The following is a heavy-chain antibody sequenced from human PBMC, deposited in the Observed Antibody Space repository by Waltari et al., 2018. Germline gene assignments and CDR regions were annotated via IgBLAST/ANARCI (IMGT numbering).Heavy chain of an antibody. Sequence: EVQLVESGGGLVQPGGSMRLSCAASGLTFRDHRMHWVRQEPGNGLVWVSVINADGTRISYADSVRGRFTVSRDNAKSTLYLQMNSLRAEDTALYYCASLYCGRDCYPRWGQGTLVTVSS. CDR3: ASLYCGRDCYPR. CDR1: GLTFRDHR. J-gene: IGHJ4*02. V-gene: IGHV3-74*03. D-gene: IGHD2-21*01. CDR2: INADGTRI.